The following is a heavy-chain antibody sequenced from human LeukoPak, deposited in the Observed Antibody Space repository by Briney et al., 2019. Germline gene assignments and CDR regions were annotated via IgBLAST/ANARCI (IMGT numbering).Heavy chain of an antibody. V-gene: IGHV3-7*01. CDR1: EFIFSGYW. Sequence: GRSLRLSCAPSEFIFSGYWMNWVRQAPGKGLEGVANIKQDGSEKQYVDSVRGRFTISRDNAKNSLYLQMNSLRVEDTAVYYCARDGFVGAADYWGQGTLVNVYS. D-gene: IGHD6-13*01. J-gene: IGHJ4*02. CDR2: IKQDGSEK. CDR3: ARDGFVGAADY.